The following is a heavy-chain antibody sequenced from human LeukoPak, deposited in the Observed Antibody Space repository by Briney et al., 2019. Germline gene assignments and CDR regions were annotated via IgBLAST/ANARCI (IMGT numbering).Heavy chain of an antibody. V-gene: IGHV4-39*01. CDR1: GGSISSGNYY. CDR3: ARLTWELPPGGLYYNYYIDV. CDR2: INHSVGA. D-gene: IGHD1-26*01. Sequence: SETLSLTCTVSGGSISSGNYYWTWVRQPPGKGLEWIGEINHSVGANYSPSLKSRVTISLDTSKNQFSLKLSSVTAADTAVYYCARLTWELPPGGLYYNYYIDVWXXXXXVTXSS. J-gene: IGHJ6*03.